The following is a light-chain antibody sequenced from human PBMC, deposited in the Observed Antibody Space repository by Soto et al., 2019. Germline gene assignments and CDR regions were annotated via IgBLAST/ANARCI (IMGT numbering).Light chain of an antibody. CDR3: MQGTHWPIT. CDR2: KVS. V-gene: IGKV2-30*02. Sequence: VMTQYQLSLPVTVGYSASISSISNQSLVRSDRVGCLSWFQQRPGQSPRRLIYKVSNRDSGVPARFSGSGSGTDFALKISRVEAEDVAVYYCMQGTHWPITFGRGTRLEIK. CDR1: QSLVRSDRVGC. J-gene: IGKJ5*01.